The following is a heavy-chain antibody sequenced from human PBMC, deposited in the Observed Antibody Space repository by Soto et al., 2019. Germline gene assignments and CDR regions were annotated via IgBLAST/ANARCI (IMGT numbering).Heavy chain of an antibody. J-gene: IGHJ4*02. Sequence: SETLSLTCTVSGGSISSGGYYWSWIRQHPGKGLEWIGYIYYSGSTYYNPSLKSRVTISVDTSKNQFSLKLSSVTAADTAVYYCARTRTQEESYYYGSGSSHYFDYWGQGTLVTV. V-gene: IGHV4-31*03. CDR2: IYYSGST. D-gene: IGHD3-10*01. CDR3: ARTRTQEESYYYGSGSSHYFDY. CDR1: GGSISSGGYY.